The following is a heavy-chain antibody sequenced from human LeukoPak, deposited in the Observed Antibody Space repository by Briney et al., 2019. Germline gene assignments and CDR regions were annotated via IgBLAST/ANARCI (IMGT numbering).Heavy chain of an antibody. J-gene: IGHJ4*02. V-gene: IGHV4-59*01. CDR1: GGSISSYY. CDR2: IHYSRST. D-gene: IGHD3-22*01. Sequence: SETLSLTCSVSGGSISSYYWSWIRQPPGKGLEWIGYIHYSRSTNYNPSLKSRVTISVDTSKNQFSLKVSSVTAADTAVYYCARETNYYDSSGYSLKPDYWGQGTLVTVSS. CDR3: ARETNYYDSSGYSLKPDY.